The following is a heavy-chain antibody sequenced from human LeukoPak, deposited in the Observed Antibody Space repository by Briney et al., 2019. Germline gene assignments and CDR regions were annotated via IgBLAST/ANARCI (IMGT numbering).Heavy chain of an antibody. CDR3: AADYYDSSGIDY. CDR2: INHSGST. D-gene: IGHD3-22*01. Sequence: SETLSLTCAVYGGSFSGYYWSWIRQPPGKGLEWIGEINHSGSTNYNPSLKSRVTISVDTSKNQFSLKLSSVTAADTAVYYCAADYYDSSGIDYWGQGTLVTVSS. J-gene: IGHJ4*02. CDR1: GGSFSGYY. V-gene: IGHV4-34*01.